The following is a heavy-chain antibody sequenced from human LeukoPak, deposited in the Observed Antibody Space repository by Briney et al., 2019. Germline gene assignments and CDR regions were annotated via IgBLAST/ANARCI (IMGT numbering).Heavy chain of an antibody. J-gene: IGHJ6*02. Sequence: GGSLRLSCAASGFTFSSYSMNWVRQAPGKGLEWVSSISSSSSYIYYADSVKGRFTISRDNAKNSLYLQMNSLRAEDTAVYYCARATAVADNYHYYYGMDVWGQGTTVTVSS. CDR2: ISSSSSYI. V-gene: IGHV3-21*01. CDR3: ARATAVADNYHYYYGMDV. D-gene: IGHD6-19*01. CDR1: GFTFSSYS.